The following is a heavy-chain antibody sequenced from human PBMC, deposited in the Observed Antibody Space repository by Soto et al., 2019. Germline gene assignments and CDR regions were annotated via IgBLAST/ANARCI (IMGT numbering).Heavy chain of an antibody. J-gene: IGHJ4*02. Sequence: SETLSLTCTVSGASITTSYWSWIRQPPGKGLEWIGYIDYSGSATYNPSLKSRVTISVDTSKNRFSLKLSFVTAADTAVYYCATLNTYYDILTGYFPDYWGQGTLVTVSS. CDR2: IDYSGSA. CDR1: GASITTSY. V-gene: IGHV4-59*03. CDR3: ATLNTYYDILTGYFPDY. D-gene: IGHD3-9*01.